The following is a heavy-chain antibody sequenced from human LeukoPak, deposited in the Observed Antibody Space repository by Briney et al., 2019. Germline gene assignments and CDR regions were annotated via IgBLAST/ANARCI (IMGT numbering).Heavy chain of an antibody. J-gene: IGHJ5*02. Sequence: GSLRLSCAASGFTFSSYDMTWVRQPPGKGLEWIGEINHSGSTNYNPSLKSRVTISVDTSKNQFSLKLSSVTAADTAVYYCARHRTKNCSGGSCYSRVLDPWGQGTLVTVSS. CDR3: ARHRTKNCSGGSCYSRVLDP. V-gene: IGHV4-34*01. CDR2: INHSGST. D-gene: IGHD2-15*01. CDR1: GFTFSSYD.